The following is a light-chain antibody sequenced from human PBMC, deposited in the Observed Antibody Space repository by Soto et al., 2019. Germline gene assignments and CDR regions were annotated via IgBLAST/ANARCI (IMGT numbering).Light chain of an antibody. Sequence: EIVMTQSPATLSVSPGERATLSCRASQSITGNLTWYQQKPGQAPRLLIYDASTRATGIPARFSGSVSGTEFTLTISSLQSEDFAVYYCQQYHNWPLTFGGGTKVEIK. V-gene: IGKV3-15*01. CDR2: DAS. CDR1: QSITGN. J-gene: IGKJ4*01. CDR3: QQYHNWPLT.